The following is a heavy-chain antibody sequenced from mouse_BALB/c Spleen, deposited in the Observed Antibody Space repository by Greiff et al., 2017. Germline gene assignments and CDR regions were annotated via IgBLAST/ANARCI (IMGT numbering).Heavy chain of an antibody. CDR1: GFTFSSYG. V-gene: IGHV5-6-3*01. CDR3: ARDTYYYGSSYWFAY. D-gene: IGHD1-1*01. J-gene: IGHJ3*01. CDR2: INSNGGST. Sequence: EVQGVESGGGLVQPGGSLKLSCAASGFTFSSYGMSWVRQTPDKRLELVATINSNGGSTYYPDSVKGRFTISRDNAKNTLYLQMSSLKSEDTAMYYCARDTYYYGSSYWFAYWGQGTLVTVSA.